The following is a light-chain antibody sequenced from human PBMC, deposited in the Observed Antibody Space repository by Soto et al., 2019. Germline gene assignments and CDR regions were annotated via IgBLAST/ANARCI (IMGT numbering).Light chain of an antibody. Sequence: QSVLTQPPSVSGAPGQRVTISCTGSSSNIGTGFHVHWYQQLPGAAPKLLIYANTNRPSGVPARFSASKSGTSASLAITGLQADDEADYYCQAQDSRLSALYVFGTGTKVTVL. CDR1: SSNIGTGFH. J-gene: IGLJ1*01. CDR3: QAQDSRLSALYV. CDR2: ANT. V-gene: IGLV1-40*01.